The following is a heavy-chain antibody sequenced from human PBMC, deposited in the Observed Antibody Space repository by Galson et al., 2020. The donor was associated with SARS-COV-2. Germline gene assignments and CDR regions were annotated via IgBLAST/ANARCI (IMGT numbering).Heavy chain of an antibody. D-gene: IGHD5-18*01. V-gene: IGHV3-30*18. J-gene: IGHJ6*02. CDR1: GFTFSSYG. Sequence: TGGSLRLSCSASGFTFSSYGMHWVRQAPGKGLECVAVISYDGSNKYYADSVKGRFTISRDNSKNTLYLQMNSLRAEDTAVYYCVKDQGGYSYGWNYYYYGMDVWGQGTTVTVSS. CDR2: ISYDGSNK. CDR3: VKDQGGYSYGWNYYYYGMDV.